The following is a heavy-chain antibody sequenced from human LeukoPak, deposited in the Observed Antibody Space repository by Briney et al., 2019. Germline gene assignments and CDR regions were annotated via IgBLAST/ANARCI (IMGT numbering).Heavy chain of an antibody. D-gene: IGHD3-10*01. CDR2: VYRTGST. Sequence: SETLSLACTVSGYSISSDYYWGWIRQPPGKGLEWIGNVYRTGSTYYNPSLTSRVTISIDTSKNQFSLKLSSVTAADTAVYYCARDLSITMIRGVTFDYWGQGALVTVSS. CDR3: ARDLSITMIRGVTFDY. V-gene: IGHV4-38-2*02. CDR1: GYSISSDYY. J-gene: IGHJ4*02.